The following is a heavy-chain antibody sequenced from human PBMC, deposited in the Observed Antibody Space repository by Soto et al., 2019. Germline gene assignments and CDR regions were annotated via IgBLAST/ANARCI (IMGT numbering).Heavy chain of an antibody. CDR1: GGSISSGAVRSY. CDR3: ASGHDAYKVRY. V-gene: IGHV4-31*03. CDR2: IYYSGTT. D-gene: IGHD1-1*01. J-gene: IGHJ4*02. Sequence: QVQLQESGPGLVKPSQTLSLICIVSGGSISSGAVRSYWTWIRQHPGKGLEWIGYIYYSGTTYYNPSLKSRPTISMDTSENQFSLELTSVTAADTAIYFCASGHDAYKVRYWGQGTLVTVSS.